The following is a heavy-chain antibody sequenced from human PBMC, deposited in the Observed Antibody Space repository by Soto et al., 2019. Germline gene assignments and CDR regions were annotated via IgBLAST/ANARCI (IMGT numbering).Heavy chain of an antibody. CDR1: GFIFSNFG. Sequence: LRLSCAASGFIFSNFGMHWVRQAPGKGLEWVAVIWYDGSNEHYADSVKGRFTISKDNSKNTLYLQMNSLRAEDTAMYYCARDDIPGVAVSTYGMDVWGQGTTVTVSS. V-gene: IGHV3-33*01. D-gene: IGHD6-19*01. J-gene: IGHJ6*02. CDR3: ARDDIPGVAVSTYGMDV. CDR2: IWYDGSNE.